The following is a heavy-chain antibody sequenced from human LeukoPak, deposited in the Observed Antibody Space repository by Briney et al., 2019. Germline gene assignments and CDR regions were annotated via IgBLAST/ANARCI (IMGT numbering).Heavy chain of an antibody. V-gene: IGHV3-23*01. Sequence: GGSLRLSCAASGFTFRSYAMSWVRQAPGKGLEWVSGISGTGGSTYFADSVKGRFTISRDNSKNTLYLHMNSLRAEDTAVYYCAKADDVLIAVAGLFDYWGQGTLVTVSS. D-gene: IGHD6-19*01. J-gene: IGHJ4*02. CDR1: GFTFRSYA. CDR3: AKADDVLIAVAGLFDY. CDR2: ISGTGGST.